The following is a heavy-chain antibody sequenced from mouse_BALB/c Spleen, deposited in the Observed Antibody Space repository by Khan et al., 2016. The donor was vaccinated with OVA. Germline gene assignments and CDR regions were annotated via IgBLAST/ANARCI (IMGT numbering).Heavy chain of an antibody. CDR3: ARTGYYYVDY. Sequence: EVELVESGGGLVQTGGSRKLSCAASGFTFSGFGMHWVRQAPEKGLEWVAYISDGSNTIYYADTVKGRFTISRDNPKHTLFLQMTSLRSDDTAMYYCARTGYYYVDYWGQGTTLAVSS. V-gene: IGHV5-17*02. CDR2: ISDGSNTI. CDR1: GFTFSGFG. J-gene: IGHJ2*01. D-gene: IGHD2-3*01.